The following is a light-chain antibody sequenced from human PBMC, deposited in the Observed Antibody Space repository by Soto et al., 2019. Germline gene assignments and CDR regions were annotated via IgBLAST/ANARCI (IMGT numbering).Light chain of an antibody. CDR3: QTGGTGIHV. Sequence: QSVLTQSPSASASLGASVKLTCTLSSGHSNYAIAWHQQQPEKGPRYLMKLNSDGSHYKGDGIPDRFSGSSSGAERYLTISSLQSEDEADYYCQTGGTGIHVFGEGTKLTVL. CDR2: LNSDGSH. CDR1: SGHSNYA. V-gene: IGLV4-69*01. J-gene: IGLJ2*01.